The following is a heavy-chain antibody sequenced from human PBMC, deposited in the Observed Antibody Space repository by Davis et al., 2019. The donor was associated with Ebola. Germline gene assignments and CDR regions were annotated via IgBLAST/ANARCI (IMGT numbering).Heavy chain of an antibody. CDR3: ARRFGDPGYFDY. Sequence: SVKVSCKASGGTFSSYAISWVRQAPGQGLEWMGGITPIFGTANYAQKFQGRVTITADESTSTAYMELSSLRSEDTAVYYCARRFGDPGYFDYWGQGTLVTVSS. D-gene: IGHD4-17*01. CDR2: ITPIFGTA. J-gene: IGHJ4*02. V-gene: IGHV1-69*13. CDR1: GGTFSSYA.